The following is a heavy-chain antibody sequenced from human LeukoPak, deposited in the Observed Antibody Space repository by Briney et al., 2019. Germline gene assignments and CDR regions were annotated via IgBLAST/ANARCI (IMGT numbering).Heavy chain of an antibody. CDR2: ISSSGSTI. Sequence: GGSLRLSCAASGFTFSSYEMNWVRQAPGKGLEWVSYISSSGSTIYYADSVKGRFTISRDNAKNSLYLQMNSLRAEDTAVYYCARDNPLYSSGWSLFGAFDIWGQRTMVTVSS. V-gene: IGHV3-48*03. CDR1: GFTFSSYE. J-gene: IGHJ3*02. D-gene: IGHD6-19*01. CDR3: ARDNPLYSSGWSLFGAFDI.